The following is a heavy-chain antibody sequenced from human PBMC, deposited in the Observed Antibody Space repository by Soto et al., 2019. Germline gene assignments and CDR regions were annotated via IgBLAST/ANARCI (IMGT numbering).Heavy chain of an antibody. CDR3: ARARRWVLTGYWEFDY. Sequence: QVPLVQSGAEVKNPGASVEVSCKASGYTFSSYGINWVRQAPGQGLEWMGWINPYNGHTNHAQEFQDSVTMTTDTSTTTAYMELRGLRSDDTAVYYCARARRWVLTGYWEFDYWGQGTLVTVSS. V-gene: IGHV1-18*04. CDR2: INPYNGHT. D-gene: IGHD3-9*01. CDR1: GYTFSSYG. J-gene: IGHJ4*02.